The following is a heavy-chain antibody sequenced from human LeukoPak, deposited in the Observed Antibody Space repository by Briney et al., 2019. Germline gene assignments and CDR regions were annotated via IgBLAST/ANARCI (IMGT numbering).Heavy chain of an antibody. D-gene: IGHD6-13*01. CDR2: IYPGDSDT. CDR1: GYSFTSYW. V-gene: IGHV5-51*01. CDR3: ARINTIAAAATFDY. J-gene: IGHJ4*02. Sequence: GESLKISRRGSGYSFTSYWVGWVRQMSGKGLEWVGIIYPGDSDTRYSPSFQGQVTISADKSISTAYLQWSSLKASDTAMYYCARINTIAAAATFDYWGQGTLVTVSS.